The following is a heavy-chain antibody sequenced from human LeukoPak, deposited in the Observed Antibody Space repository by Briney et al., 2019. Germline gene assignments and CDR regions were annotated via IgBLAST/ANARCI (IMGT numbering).Heavy chain of an antibody. CDR1: GFTFKNAW. D-gene: IGHD1-26*01. V-gene: IGHV3-15*01. Sequence: GGSLRLSCAASGFTFKNAWMSWVRQAPGKGLEWVGRIRSKRDGGTTDYVAPVKGRFTISRDDSKNTLYLQMNSLKTGDTAVYYCGWDDKSVFDYWGQGTQVTVSS. CDR2: IRSKRDGGTT. CDR3: GWDDKSVFDY. J-gene: IGHJ4*02.